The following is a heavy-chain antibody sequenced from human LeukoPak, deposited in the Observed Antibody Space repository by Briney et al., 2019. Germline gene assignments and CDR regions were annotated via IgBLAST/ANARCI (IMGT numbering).Heavy chain of an antibody. Sequence: EASVKVSCKASGYTFTSYYMHWVRQAPGQGLEWMGIINPSGGSTSYTQKFQGRVTMTRDTSTSTVYMELSSLRSEDTAVYYCAREEALGSWKNWFDPWGQGTLVTVSS. D-gene: IGHD1-1*01. J-gene: IGHJ5*02. CDR3: AREEALGSWKNWFDP. CDR2: INPSGGST. V-gene: IGHV1-46*01. CDR1: GYTFTSYY.